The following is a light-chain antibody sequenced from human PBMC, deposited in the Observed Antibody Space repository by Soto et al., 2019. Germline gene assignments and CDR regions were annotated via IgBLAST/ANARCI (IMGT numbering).Light chain of an antibody. CDR3: QSYHSSYPYV. V-gene: IGLV6-57*03. CDR1: GGSIASGY. J-gene: IGLJ1*01. CDR2: EDN. Sequence: NFLLTQPHSVSESPGKTVTISCTRSGGSIASGYVQWYRQRPGSAPTTVIYEDNQRPSGVPARFSGSIDSSSNSASLTISGLQTEDEADYYCQSYHSSYPYVFGTGTKLTVL.